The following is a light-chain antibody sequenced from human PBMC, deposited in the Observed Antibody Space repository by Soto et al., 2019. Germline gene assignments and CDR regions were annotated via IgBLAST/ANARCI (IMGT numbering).Light chain of an antibody. CDR2: GAS. V-gene: IGKV3-20*01. CDR3: QQYGSSPYT. Sequence: EIVLTQSPGTLSLSPGETATLSCRASQSVSSSYLAWYQQKPGQAPRLLIYGASSRATGIPDKFSGSGCGTDVTLTISRQEPEDFAVYYCQQYGSSPYTFGQGTKLEIK. CDR1: QSVSSSY. J-gene: IGKJ2*01.